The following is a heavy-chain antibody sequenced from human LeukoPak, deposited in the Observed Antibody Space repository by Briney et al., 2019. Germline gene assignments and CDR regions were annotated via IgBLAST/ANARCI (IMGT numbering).Heavy chain of an antibody. CDR3: ARGRDPY. Sequence: SETPSLTCAVYGGSFSGYYWTWIRQPPGRGLEWIGEINHSGSTNYNPSLKSRVTISVDTSKSQFSLKLNSVTAADTAMYYCARGRDPYWGQGTLVTVSS. CDR1: GGSFSGYY. V-gene: IGHV4-34*01. CDR2: INHSGST. D-gene: IGHD5-24*01. J-gene: IGHJ4*02.